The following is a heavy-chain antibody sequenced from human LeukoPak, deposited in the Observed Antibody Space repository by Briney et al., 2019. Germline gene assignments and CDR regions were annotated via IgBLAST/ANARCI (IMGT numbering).Heavy chain of an antibody. Sequence: GGSLRLSCAASGFTFTNYWMSWVRQAPGKGLEWVANINQDGSEKYYVDSVKGRFTISRDNAKNSLYLQMNSLRAEDTAVYYCARGYYGSGSYYAPYYFDYWGQGTLVTVSS. CDR1: GFTFTNYW. V-gene: IGHV3-7*01. CDR3: ARGYYGSGSYYAPYYFDY. CDR2: INQDGSEK. J-gene: IGHJ4*02. D-gene: IGHD3-10*01.